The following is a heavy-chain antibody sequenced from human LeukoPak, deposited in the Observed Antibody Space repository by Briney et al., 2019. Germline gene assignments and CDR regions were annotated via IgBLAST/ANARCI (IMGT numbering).Heavy chain of an antibody. Sequence: PGGSLRLSCAASGFTFSSYAMSWIRQPPGKGLEWIGYIYYSGSTNYNPSLKSRVTISVDTSKNQFSLKLSSVTAADTAVYYCARVIGYSGYDAFDYWGQGTLVTVSS. J-gene: IGHJ4*02. D-gene: IGHD5-12*01. V-gene: IGHV4-59*01. CDR2: IYYSGST. CDR3: ARVIGYSGYDAFDY. CDR1: GFTFSSYA.